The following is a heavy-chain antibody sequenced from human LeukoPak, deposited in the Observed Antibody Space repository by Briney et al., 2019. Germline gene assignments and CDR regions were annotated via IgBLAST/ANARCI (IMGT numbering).Heavy chain of an antibody. CDR2: ISSSSSTI. Sequence: PGGSLRLSCAASGFTFSSYSMNWVRQAPGKGLEWVSYISSSSSTIYYADSVKGRFTISRDNAKNSLYLQMNSLRAEDTAVYYCARGHGSGSYYPDYWAREPWSPSPQ. CDR1: GFTFSSYS. J-gene: IGHJ4*02. V-gene: IGHV3-48*01. D-gene: IGHD3-10*01. CDR3: ARGHGSGSYYPDY.